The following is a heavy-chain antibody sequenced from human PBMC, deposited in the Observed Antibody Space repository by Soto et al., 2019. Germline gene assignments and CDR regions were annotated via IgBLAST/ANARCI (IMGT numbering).Heavy chain of an antibody. Sequence: SETLCLTCIVSDGSINGHFWSWIRQPAGNRLEWIGRIYSSGSTIYNPALNSRVTMSVDTSKTQFSLKLRSVTAADTAVYYCARDNVWSGYYSFFDYWGQGTLVTVSS. V-gene: IGHV4-4*07. CDR1: DGSINGHF. J-gene: IGHJ4*02. D-gene: IGHD3-3*01. CDR2: IYSSGST. CDR3: ARDNVWSGYYSFFDY.